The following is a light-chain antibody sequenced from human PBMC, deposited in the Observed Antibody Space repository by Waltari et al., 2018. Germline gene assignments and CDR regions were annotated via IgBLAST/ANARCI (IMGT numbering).Light chain of an antibody. J-gene: IGKJ4*01. Sequence: MTQSPSSLSASVGDRVTITFRASQSIRSFLNWYQQKPGQSPQLLIYLGSNRASGVPDRFSGSGSGTDFTLKISRVEAEDVGVYYCMQALQTPPTFGGGTKVEIK. V-gene: IGKV2-28*01. CDR3: MQALQTPPT. CDR1: QSIRSF. CDR2: LGS.